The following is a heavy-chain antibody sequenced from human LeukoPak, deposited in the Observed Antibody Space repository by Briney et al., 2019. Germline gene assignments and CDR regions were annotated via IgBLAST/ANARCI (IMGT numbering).Heavy chain of an antibody. D-gene: IGHD2-21*01. CDR3: ARDLWYYFDY. Sequence: PGGSLRLSCAASGFTFSNYAMTWVRQAPGKGLEWVSVIYSGGSTYYADSVKGRFTISRDNSKNTLYLQMNSLRAEDTAVYYCARDLWYYFDYWGQGTLVTVSS. V-gene: IGHV3-53*01. J-gene: IGHJ4*02. CDR2: IYSGGST. CDR1: GFTFSNYA.